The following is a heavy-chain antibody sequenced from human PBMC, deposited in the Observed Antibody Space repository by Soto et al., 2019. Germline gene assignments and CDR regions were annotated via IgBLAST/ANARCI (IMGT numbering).Heavy chain of an antibody. CDR1: GFTFSRYD. CDR3: ARGSQVRLGELSVGDAFDI. V-gene: IGHV3-13*04. J-gene: IGHJ3*02. D-gene: IGHD3-16*02. Sequence: EVQLVESGGALVQPGGSLRLCCAASGFTFSRYDMHWVRQVTGKGLEWVSSIGTADDTFYPGSVKGRFTISREDAKKSLHLQMNSLRAGDTAVYYCARGSQVRLGELSVGDAFDIWGQGTMVTVSS. CDR2: IGTADDT.